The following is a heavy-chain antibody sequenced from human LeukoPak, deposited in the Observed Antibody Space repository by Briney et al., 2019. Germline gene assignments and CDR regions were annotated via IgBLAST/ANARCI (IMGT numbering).Heavy chain of an antibody. J-gene: IGHJ4*02. Sequence: SETLSLTCTVSGGSVSRGSYYWSWIRQPPGKGLEWIGYIYYSGSTNYNPSLKSRVTISVDTSKNQFSLKLSSVAAADTAVYYCASRKSGSYFPSIDYWGQGTLVTVSS. CDR2: IYYSGST. CDR1: GGSVSRGSYY. D-gene: IGHD1-26*01. CDR3: ASRKSGSYFPSIDY. V-gene: IGHV4-61*01.